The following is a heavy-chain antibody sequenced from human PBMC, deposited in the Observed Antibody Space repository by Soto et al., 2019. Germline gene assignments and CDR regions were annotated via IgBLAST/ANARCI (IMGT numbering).Heavy chain of an antibody. CDR2: INHSGST. V-gene: IGHV4-34*01. Sequence: QVQLQQWGAGLLKPSETLSLTCAVYGGSFSGYYWSWIRQPPGKGLEWIGEINHSGSTNYNPSLKSRVTRSVDTSKNQFSLKLSSVTAADTAVYYCARGLRGGDNAAYWGQGTLVTVSS. J-gene: IGHJ4*02. D-gene: IGHD2-21*02. CDR3: ARGLRGGDNAAY. CDR1: GGSFSGYY.